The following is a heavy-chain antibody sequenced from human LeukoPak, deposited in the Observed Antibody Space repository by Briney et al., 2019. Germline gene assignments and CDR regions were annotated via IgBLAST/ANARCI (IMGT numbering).Heavy chain of an antibody. CDR1: GASISSSGYY. D-gene: IGHD4-23*01. CDR2: INYSGNT. Sequence: SETLSLTCTVSGASISSSGYYWAWIRQPPGKGLEWIGSINYSGNTFYNPSLRSRVTISVDTSKNQFSLKLSSVTAADTAVYYCARHRVVGLRWYLPSGLDCWGQGTLVTVSS. J-gene: IGHJ4*02. V-gene: IGHV4-39*01. CDR3: ARHRVVGLRWYLPSGLDC.